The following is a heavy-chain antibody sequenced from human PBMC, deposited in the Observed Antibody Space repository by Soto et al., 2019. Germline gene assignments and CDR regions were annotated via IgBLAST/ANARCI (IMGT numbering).Heavy chain of an antibody. Sequence: SETLSLTCSVSGGSVSNKTYYWSWIRQPPGKRLEWIGYVYYSGTTNYNPSLKSRVTISVDLSKNQFPLRLSSVTTADTALYYCARTTAVPNTLRSRYFFDYWGQGALVTVSS. D-gene: IGHD4-17*01. J-gene: IGHJ4*02. V-gene: IGHV4-61*01. CDR1: GGSVSNKTYY. CDR3: ARTTAVPNTLRSRYFFDY. CDR2: VYYSGTT.